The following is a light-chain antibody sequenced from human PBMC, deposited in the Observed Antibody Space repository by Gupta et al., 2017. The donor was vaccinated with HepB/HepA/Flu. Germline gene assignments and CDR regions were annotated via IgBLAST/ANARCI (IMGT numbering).Light chain of an antibody. CDR3: ATWDDSLSGYV. J-gene: IGLJ1*01. CDR2: RNK. Sequence: QSVLTQPPSAYGTPGQRVTSSCSGSSSNIGSNYVYWYQQFPGTAPKLLIYRNKQRPSGVPYRFSCSKSGTSASLSISRLRSDDEAHYYCATWDDSLSGYVFGNGTNVTVL. V-gene: IGLV1-47*01. CDR1: SSNIGSNY.